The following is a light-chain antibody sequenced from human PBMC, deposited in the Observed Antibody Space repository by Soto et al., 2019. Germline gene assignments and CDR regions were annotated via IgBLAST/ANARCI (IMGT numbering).Light chain of an antibody. CDR3: QQRSNWPPT. V-gene: IGKV3-11*01. CDR1: QSVSSS. Sequence: ELVLTQSPATLSLSAGDRATLSCRASQSVSSSFAWYQQQRGQAPRLLIYDATTRATGIPARFSGSESVTDFTLTISSLEPEDFAVYYGQQRSNWPPTFGQGTKLEIK. J-gene: IGKJ2*01. CDR2: DAT.